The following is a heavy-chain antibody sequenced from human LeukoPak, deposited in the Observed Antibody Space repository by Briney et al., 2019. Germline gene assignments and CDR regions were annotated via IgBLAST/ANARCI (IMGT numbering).Heavy chain of an antibody. D-gene: IGHD3-22*01. CDR3: ASDCYDSSGYCNY. J-gene: IGHJ4*02. Sequence: GGSLRLSCAASGFTVSSNYMSWVRQAPGKGLEWVSVIYSGGSTYYADSVKGRFTISRHNSKNTLYLQTNSLRAEDTAVYYCASDCYDSSGYCNYWGQGTLVTVSS. CDR1: GFTVSSNY. V-gene: IGHV3-53*04. CDR2: IYSGGST.